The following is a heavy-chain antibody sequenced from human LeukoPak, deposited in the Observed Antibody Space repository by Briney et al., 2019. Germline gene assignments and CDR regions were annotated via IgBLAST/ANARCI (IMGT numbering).Heavy chain of an antibody. CDR3: ARDYRPHAWGSALDQ. V-gene: IGHV3-30*03. D-gene: IGHD3-16*01. CDR2: ISFDGSNK. Sequence: GGSLRLSCVASGFNFNSFALHWVRQAPGKGLEWVAVISFDGSNKWYADSVEGRFTISRDNSKHTLYLQMSSLTSEDTAIYYRARDYRPHAWGSALDQWGQGSLVTVSS. J-gene: IGHJ4*02. CDR1: GFNFNSFA.